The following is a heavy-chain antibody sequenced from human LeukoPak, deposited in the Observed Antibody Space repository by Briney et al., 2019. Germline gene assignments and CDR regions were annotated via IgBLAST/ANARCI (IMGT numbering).Heavy chain of an antibody. CDR2: IYYSGST. V-gene: IGHV4-61*08. CDR1: GGSISSGGYY. CDR3: ARFPAGRYYDY. Sequence: SETLSLTCTVSGGSISSGGYYWSWIRQHPGKGLEWIGYIYYSGSTSYNPSLKSRVSISVDTSKNQFSLKLGSVTAADTAVFYCARFPAGRYYDYCGQGTLVTVSS. J-gene: IGHJ4*02.